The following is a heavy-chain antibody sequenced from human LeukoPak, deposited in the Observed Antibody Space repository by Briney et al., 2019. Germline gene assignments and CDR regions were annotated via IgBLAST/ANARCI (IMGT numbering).Heavy chain of an antibody. CDR3: ARDSAVRHFWSGYYGY. Sequence: ASVKVSCKASGYTFTGYYMRWVRQAPGQGLEWMGWINPSSGGTNYAQKFQGRVTMTRDTSISTAYMELSRLRSDDTAVYYCARDSAVRHFWSGYYGYWGQGTLVTVSS. CDR2: INPSSGGT. J-gene: IGHJ4*02. D-gene: IGHD3-3*02. V-gene: IGHV1-2*02. CDR1: GYTFTGYY.